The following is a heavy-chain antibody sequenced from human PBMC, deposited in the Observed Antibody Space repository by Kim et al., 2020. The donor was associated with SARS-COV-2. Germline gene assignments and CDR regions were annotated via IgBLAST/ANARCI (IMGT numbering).Heavy chain of an antibody. V-gene: IGHV3-33*01. CDR3: ARLGSSRDMDV. Sequence: GGSLRLSCAASGFTFSSYGMHWVRQAPGKGLEWVAVIWYDGSNKYYADSVKGRFTISRDNSKNTLYLQMNSLRAEDTAVYYCARLGSSRDMDVWGTGTTVTVSS. D-gene: IGHD6-13*01. J-gene: IGHJ6*03. CDR2: IWYDGSNK. CDR1: GFTFSSYG.